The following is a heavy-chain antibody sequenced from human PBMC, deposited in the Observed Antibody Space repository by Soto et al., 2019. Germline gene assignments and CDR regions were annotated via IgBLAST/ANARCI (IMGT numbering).Heavy chain of an antibody. CDR1: GFSLSTDAVG. V-gene: IGHV2-5*01. Sequence: QITLKESGPTLVRPTQTLTLTCTVSGFSLSTDAVGVAWIRQPPGKALEWLALIYWNDEARYKSSLNNRLTITKDTSKNQVVLTMTDMAPLDTATYFCAHRIAAPGRTLDYWGQGILVTVSS. CDR2: IYWNDEA. CDR3: AHRIAAPGRTLDY. J-gene: IGHJ4*02. D-gene: IGHD6-13*01.